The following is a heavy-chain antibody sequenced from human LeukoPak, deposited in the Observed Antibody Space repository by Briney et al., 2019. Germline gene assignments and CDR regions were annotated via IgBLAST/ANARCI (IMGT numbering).Heavy chain of an antibody. Sequence: GGSLRLSCAASGFTFSSYWMSWVRQAPGKGLEWVANIKQDGSEKYYVDSVKGRFTISRDNAKNSLYLQMNSLRAEDTAVYYCARDLLCSSTSCSLNWYFDLWGRGTLVTVSS. D-gene: IGHD2-2*01. J-gene: IGHJ2*01. CDR1: GFTFSSYW. V-gene: IGHV3-7*01. CDR3: ARDLLCSSTSCSLNWYFDL. CDR2: IKQDGSEK.